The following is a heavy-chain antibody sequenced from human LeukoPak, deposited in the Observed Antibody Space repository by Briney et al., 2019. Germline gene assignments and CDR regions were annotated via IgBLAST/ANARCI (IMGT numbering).Heavy chain of an antibody. V-gene: IGHV4-59*01. D-gene: IGHD3-10*01. Sequence: PSETLSLTCTVSGGSISSYYWSWIRQPPGKGLEWIGYIYYSGSTNYNPSLKSRVTISVDTSKNQFSLKLSSVTAADTAVYYCARGLYYGSGSYYYFDYWGLGTLVTVSS. J-gene: IGHJ4*02. CDR1: GGSISSYY. CDR2: IYYSGST. CDR3: ARGLYYGSGSYYYFDY.